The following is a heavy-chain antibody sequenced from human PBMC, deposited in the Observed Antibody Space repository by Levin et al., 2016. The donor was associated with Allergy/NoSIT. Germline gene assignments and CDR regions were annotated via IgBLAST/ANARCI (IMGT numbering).Heavy chain of an antibody. D-gene: IGHD4-17*01. J-gene: IGHJ4*02. V-gene: IGHV3-23*01. CDR3: AKIRDTIHAVTYFDN. CDR2: ISARGETT. Sequence: GGSLRLSCATSGFIFSEYAVNWFRQAPGKGLEWVSGISARGETTYYADSVRGRFTISRDSSKNTVYLQMGRLRADDTALYYCAKIRDTIHAVTYFDNWGRGTLVTVSS. CDR1: GFIFSEYA.